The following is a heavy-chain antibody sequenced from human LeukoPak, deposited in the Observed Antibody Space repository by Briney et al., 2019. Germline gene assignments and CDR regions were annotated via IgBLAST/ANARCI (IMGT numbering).Heavy chain of an antibody. CDR2: IYFTGST. CDR1: GGSISSYY. V-gene: IGHV4-4*07. D-gene: IGHD4-17*01. J-gene: IGHJ4*02. CDR3: ARVAYGDYYFDY. Sequence: KSSETLSLTCTVSGGSISSYYWSWIRQPAEKGLEWIGRIYFTGSTNYNPSLKSRVTMSVDTSKNQFSLKLTSVTAADTAIYYCARVAYGDYYFDYWGQGTLVTVSS.